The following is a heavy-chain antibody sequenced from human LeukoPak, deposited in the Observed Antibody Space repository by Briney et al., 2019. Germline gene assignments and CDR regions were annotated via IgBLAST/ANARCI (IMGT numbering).Heavy chain of an antibody. Sequence: SGTLSLTSAVSVESFRGYSRCWIPEPPGKGLGWSGEINHSGSTNYNPSLKSRVTISVGTSKNQFSLKLSSVTAADTAVYYCARDRMYYYGSGNSFWFDPWGQGTLVTVSS. CDR2: INHSGST. CDR3: ARDRMYYYGSGNSFWFDP. V-gene: IGHV4-34*01. CDR1: VESFRGYS. J-gene: IGHJ5*02. D-gene: IGHD3-10*01.